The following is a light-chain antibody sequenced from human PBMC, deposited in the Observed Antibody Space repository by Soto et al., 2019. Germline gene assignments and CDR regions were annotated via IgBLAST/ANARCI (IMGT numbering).Light chain of an antibody. CDR1: SSDVGGYNY. CDR2: DVS. J-gene: IGLJ1*01. V-gene: IGLV2-14*01. Sequence: QSALTQPASVSGSPGQSITISCTGTSSDVGGYNYVSWYQQHPGKAPKLMIYDVSNRPSGVSNRFSGSKSGNTASLTISGLQDEDEADYYCSSYTSSRTRVFGTGTKLTVL. CDR3: SSYTSSRTRV.